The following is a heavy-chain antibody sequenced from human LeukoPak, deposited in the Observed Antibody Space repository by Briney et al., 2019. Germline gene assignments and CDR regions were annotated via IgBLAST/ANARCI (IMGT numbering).Heavy chain of an antibody. V-gene: IGHV3-23*01. CDR2: ISGSGGST. CDR3: AKGQNYYDSSGYPIGSY. D-gene: IGHD3-22*01. Sequence: LSGGSLRLSCAASGFTFSSYAMSWVRQAPGKGLEWVPAISGSGGSTYYADSVKGRFTISRDNSKNTLYLQMNSLRAEDTAVYYCAKGQNYYDSSGYPIGSYWGQGTLVTVSS. CDR1: GFTFSSYA. J-gene: IGHJ4*02.